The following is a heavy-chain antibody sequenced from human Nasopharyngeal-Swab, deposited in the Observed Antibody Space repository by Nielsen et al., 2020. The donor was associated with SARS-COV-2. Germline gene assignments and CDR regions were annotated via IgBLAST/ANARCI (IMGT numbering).Heavy chain of an antibody. CDR2: IYTSGST. D-gene: IGHD3-10*01. V-gene: IGHV4-4*07. CDR1: GGSISSYY. J-gene: IGHJ4*02. CDR3: ARESLHYYGSGSYYNVLDY. Sequence: ETLSLTCTVSGGSISSYYWSWIRQLAGKGLEWIGRIYTSGSTNYNPSLKSRVTTSVDTSKNQFSLKLSSVTAADTAVYYCARESLHYYGSGSYYNVLDYWGQGTLVTVSS.